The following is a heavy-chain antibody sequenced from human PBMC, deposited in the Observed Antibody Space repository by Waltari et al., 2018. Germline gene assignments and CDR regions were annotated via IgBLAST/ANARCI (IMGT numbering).Heavy chain of an antibody. CDR3: ARDIALDAFDI. V-gene: IGHV4-61*02. CDR1: GGSISIGSYY. CDR2: IYTSGST. D-gene: IGHD3-16*02. J-gene: IGHJ3*02. Sequence: QVQLQESGPGLVKPSQTLSLTCTVSGGSISIGSYYWSWIRQPAGKGLEWIGRIYTSGSTNYNPSLKSRVTISVDTSKNQFSLKLSSVTAADTAVYYCARDIALDAFDIWGQGTMVTVSS.